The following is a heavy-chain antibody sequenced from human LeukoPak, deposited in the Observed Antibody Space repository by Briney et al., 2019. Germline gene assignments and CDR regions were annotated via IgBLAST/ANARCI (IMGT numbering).Heavy chain of an antibody. CDR3: ARDRRNTAMVTMHVDY. D-gene: IGHD5-18*01. CDR1: GYTFTSYG. V-gene: IGHV1-8*02. Sequence: GASVKVSCKASGYTFTSYGITWVRQAPGQGLEWMGWMNPDSGNTGYAQKFQGRVTMTRNTSISTAYMELRSLRSDDTAVYYCARDRRNTAMVTMHVDYWGQGTLVTVSS. CDR2: MNPDSGNT. J-gene: IGHJ4*02.